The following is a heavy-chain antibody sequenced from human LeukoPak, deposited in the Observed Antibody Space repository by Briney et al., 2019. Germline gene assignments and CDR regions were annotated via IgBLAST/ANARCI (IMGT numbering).Heavy chain of an antibody. CDR1: GFTFSTYA. V-gene: IGHV3-23*01. D-gene: IGHD6-13*01. CDR3: ARDRAAAGNRWFDP. CDR2: ITNSGGIT. Sequence: GGSLRLSCAASGFTFSTYAMTWVRQAPGKGLEWVSVITNSGGITYYAGSVKGRFTISRDNSKNTLYLQMNSLRAEDTAVYYCARDRAAAGNRWFDPWGQGTLVTVSS. J-gene: IGHJ5*02.